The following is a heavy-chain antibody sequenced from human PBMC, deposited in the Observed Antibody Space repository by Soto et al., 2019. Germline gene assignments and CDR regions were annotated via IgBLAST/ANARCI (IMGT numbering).Heavy chain of an antibody. V-gene: IGHV1-69*01. CDR2: IIPISETT. CDR1: GGTFSSYA. D-gene: IGHD2-2*01. Sequence: QVQMVQSGAEVKKPGSSVRVYCKASGGTFSSYAISWVRQAPGQGLEWMGGIIPISETTNYAQKFQGRVTITADESKSTAYMVLSSLRSEDTAVYYCARSQGSSTTLEIYYYYYYGMDVCGQGTTVTVSS. CDR3: ARSQGSSTTLEIYYYYYYGMDV. J-gene: IGHJ6*02.